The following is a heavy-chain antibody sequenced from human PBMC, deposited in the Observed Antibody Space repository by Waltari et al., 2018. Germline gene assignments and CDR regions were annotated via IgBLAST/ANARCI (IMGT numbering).Heavy chain of an antibody. D-gene: IGHD6-6*01. CDR1: GGSISSYY. J-gene: IGHJ4*02. CDR3: ARILDSSATPDY. CDR2: IYYSGST. Sequence: QVQLQESGPGLVKPSETLSLTCTVSGGSISSYYWSWIRQPPGKGLEWIGYIYYSGSTNYNPSLKSRVTISVDTSKNQFSLKLSSVTAADTAVYYCARILDSSATPDYWGQGTLVTVSS. V-gene: IGHV4-59*01.